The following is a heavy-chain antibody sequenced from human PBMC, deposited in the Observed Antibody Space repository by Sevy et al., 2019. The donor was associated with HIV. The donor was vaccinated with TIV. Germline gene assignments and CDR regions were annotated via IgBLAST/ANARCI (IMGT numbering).Heavy chain of an antibody. Sequence: GGSLRLSCAASGFTFSSYEMNWVRQAPGKGLEWVSYISSSGSTIYYADSVKGRFTISRDNAKNSLYLQMNSLRAEDTAVYYCASRSVDYGGNSGFDYWGQGTLVTVSS. CDR3: ASRSVDYGGNSGFDY. CDR1: GFTFSSYE. V-gene: IGHV3-48*03. D-gene: IGHD4-17*01. CDR2: ISSSGSTI. J-gene: IGHJ4*02.